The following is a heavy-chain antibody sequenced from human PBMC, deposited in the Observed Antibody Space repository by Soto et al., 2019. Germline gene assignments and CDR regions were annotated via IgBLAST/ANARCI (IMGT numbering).Heavy chain of an antibody. V-gene: IGHV5-10-1*01. D-gene: IGHD3-22*01. CDR2: IDPSDSQT. CDR1: GYSFAGYW. CDR3: ARQIYDSDTGPNFQYYFDS. Sequence: GESLKISCKGSGYSFAGYWITWVRQKPGKGLEWVGRIDPSDSQTYYSPSFRGHVTISVTKSITTVFLQWSSLRASDTAMYYCARQIYDSDTGPNFQYYFDSWGQGTPVTVSS. J-gene: IGHJ4*02.